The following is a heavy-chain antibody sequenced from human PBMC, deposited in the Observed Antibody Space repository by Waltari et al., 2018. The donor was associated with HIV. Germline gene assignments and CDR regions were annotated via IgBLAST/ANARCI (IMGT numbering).Heavy chain of an antibody. V-gene: IGHV3-66*01. D-gene: IGHD2-21*02. CDR2: IYSGGST. CDR3: ASIAYCGGDCYPRGMDV. CDR1: GFTLSSNY. J-gene: IGHJ6*02. Sequence: EVQLVESGGGLVQPGGSLRLPCAAPGFTLSSNYIGWVRQAPGKGLEWVSVIYSGGSTYYADSVKGRFTISRDNSKNTLYLQMNSLRAEDTAVYYCASIAYCGGDCYPRGMDVWGQGTTVTVSS.